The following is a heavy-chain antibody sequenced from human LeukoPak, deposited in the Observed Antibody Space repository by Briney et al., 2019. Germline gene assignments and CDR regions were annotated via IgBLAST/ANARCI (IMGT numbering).Heavy chain of an antibody. CDR3: ARDGGGSYYDYYYYGMDV. V-gene: IGHV4-4*07. D-gene: IGHD1-26*01. CDR1: GGSFSGYY. Sequence: SETLSLTCAVYGGSFSGYYWSWIRQPAGNGLEWIGRIYTSGSTNYNPSLKSRVTMSVDTSKNQFSLKLSSVTAADTAVYYCARDGGGSYYDYYYYGMDVWGQGTTVTVSS. J-gene: IGHJ6*02. CDR2: IYTSGST.